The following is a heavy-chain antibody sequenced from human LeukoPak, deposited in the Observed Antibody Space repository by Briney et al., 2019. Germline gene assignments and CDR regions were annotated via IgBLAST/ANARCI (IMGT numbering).Heavy chain of an antibody. CDR2: ISNSGGNT. J-gene: IGHJ4*02. Sequence: GGSLRLSCVASEFTFTNNAMSWVRQAPGRGLEWVSSISNSGGNTYYADSVRGRFTISRDNSNNTVYLQMNSLRAEDTAVYYCAKVSSWLEEYWGQGTLVTVSS. CDR1: EFTFTNNA. D-gene: IGHD6-13*01. CDR3: AKVSSWLEEY. V-gene: IGHV3-23*01.